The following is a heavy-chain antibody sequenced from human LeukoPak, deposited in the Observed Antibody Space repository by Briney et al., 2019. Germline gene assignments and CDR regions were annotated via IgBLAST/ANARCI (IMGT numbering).Heavy chain of an antibody. CDR3: ARHDVVPVIRRGFDF. CDR2: IFYTGAT. V-gene: IGHV4-59*08. J-gene: IGHJ4*02. Sequence: SSETLSLTCIVSGGSVSVYYWSWLRQPPGKGLEWIGYIFYTGATPYSHSLRTRVTMSVDTSENQFSLKLNSVRAPDMVVYYCARHDVVPVIRRGFDFWGQGILVTVSS. CDR1: GGSVSVYY. D-gene: IGHD2-21*02.